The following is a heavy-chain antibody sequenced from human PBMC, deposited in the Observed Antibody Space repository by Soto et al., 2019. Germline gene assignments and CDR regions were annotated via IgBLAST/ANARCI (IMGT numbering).Heavy chain of an antibody. Sequence: GGSLRLSCAASGFTFSSYWMSWVRQAPGKGLEWVANIKQDGSEKYYVDSVKGRFTISRDNAKNSLYLQMNSLRAEDTAMYYCARSTTATVTASSFDYWGQGTLVTVSS. V-gene: IGHV3-7*03. CDR1: GFTFSSYW. CDR3: ARSTTATVTASSFDY. CDR2: IKQDGSEK. D-gene: IGHD4-17*01. J-gene: IGHJ4*02.